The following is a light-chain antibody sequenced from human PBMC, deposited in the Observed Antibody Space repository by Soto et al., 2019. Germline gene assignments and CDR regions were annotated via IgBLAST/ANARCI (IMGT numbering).Light chain of an antibody. J-gene: IGKJ2*01. Sequence: ELVLTQSPGALSLSLGERATLSCRASQSVSTKDVAWYQQKPGQAPSLLIYGTSNRGADVPDRFSATGSGTDFSLTINRVQPEDFAVYYCQHYGSSPPDTFGQGTKLEIK. CDR3: QHYGSSPPDT. CDR1: QSVSTKD. V-gene: IGKV3-20*01. CDR2: GTS.